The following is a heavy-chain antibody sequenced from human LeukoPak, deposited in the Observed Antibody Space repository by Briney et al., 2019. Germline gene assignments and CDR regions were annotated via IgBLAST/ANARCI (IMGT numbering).Heavy chain of an antibody. V-gene: IGHV3-30*09. CDR1: GLTFSNFP. Sequence: GGSLRLSCAATGLTFSNFPMHWVRQAPGKGLEWVAVISYDGNTKYYADSVKGRFAITRDNSKNTLFLQMNSLRAEDTAVYYCAREAIGTTKSDDAFDIWGQGTMVTVSS. D-gene: IGHD1-1*01. J-gene: IGHJ3*02. CDR2: ISYDGNTK. CDR3: AREAIGTTKSDDAFDI.